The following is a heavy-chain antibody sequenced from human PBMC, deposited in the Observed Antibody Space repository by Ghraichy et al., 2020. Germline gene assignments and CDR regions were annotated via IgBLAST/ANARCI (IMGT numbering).Heavy chain of an antibody. Sequence: ASVKVSCKASGYTFTDYYIHWVRRAPGQGLEWMGRINPNSGDASYAQKFQGRVTLTTDASTSTGYMELSSLRSDDTAVYYCARDRLGCSGSSSCLFDYWGQGTLVTVSS. CDR3: ARDRLGCSGSSSCLFDY. J-gene: IGHJ4*02. CDR2: INPNSGDA. V-gene: IGHV1-2*06. CDR1: GYTFTDYY. D-gene: IGHD2-15*01.